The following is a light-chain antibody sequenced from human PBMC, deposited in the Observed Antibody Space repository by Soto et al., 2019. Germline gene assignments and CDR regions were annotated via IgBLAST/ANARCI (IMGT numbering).Light chain of an antibody. CDR2: DAS. V-gene: IGKV3-15*01. Sequence: EIVMTQSPATLSVSPGERATLSCRASQSVSSKLAWYQQKPGQAPRLLIYDASTRATGIPARFSGSGSGTEFSLTISSLQSEDFEVYYCHQYNSWPLTFVGGTQVEIK. CDR3: HQYNSWPLT. J-gene: IGKJ4*01. CDR1: QSVSSK.